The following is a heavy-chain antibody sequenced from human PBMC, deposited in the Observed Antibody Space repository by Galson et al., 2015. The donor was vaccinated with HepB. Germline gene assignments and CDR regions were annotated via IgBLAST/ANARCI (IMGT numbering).Heavy chain of an antibody. CDR2: IGSNGGST. CDR3: VNSRQLLNYYYYYMDV. CDR1: GFTFSSYA. J-gene: IGHJ6*03. D-gene: IGHD2-21*02. Sequence: SLRLSCAASGFTFSSYAMHWVRQAPGKGLEYVSAIGSNGGSTYYADSVKGRFTISRDNSKNTLYLQMSSLRAEDTAVYYCVNSRQLLNYYYYYMDVWGKGTTVTVSS. V-gene: IGHV3-64D*06.